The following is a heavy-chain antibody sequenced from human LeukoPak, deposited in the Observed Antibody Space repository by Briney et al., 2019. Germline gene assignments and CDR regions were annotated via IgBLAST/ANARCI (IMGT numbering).Heavy chain of an antibody. V-gene: IGHV3-48*02. CDR2: ISTSSRGV. CDR3: ARRVVGAMPFDF. CDR1: GFTFSTYN. J-gene: IGHJ4*02. Sequence: GGSLRLSCAASGFTFSTYNMNWVCQAPGKGLEWVSYISTSSRGVFYADSVKGRFTISRDDARSSLYLQMNSLRDEDTAVYYCARRVVGAMPFDFWGQGTLVTVSS. D-gene: IGHD1-26*01.